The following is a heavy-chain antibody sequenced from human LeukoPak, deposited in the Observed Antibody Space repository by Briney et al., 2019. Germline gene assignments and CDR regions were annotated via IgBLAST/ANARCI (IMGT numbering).Heavy chain of an antibody. CDR2: INHSGST. J-gene: IGHJ4*02. Sequence: SETLSLTCAVYGGSFSGYYWSWIRQPPGKGLEWIGEINHSGSTNYNPSLKSRVAISVDTSKNQFSLKLSSVTAADTAVYYCARFGSGWYYFDYWGQGTLVTVSS. CDR1: GGSFSGYY. D-gene: IGHD6-19*01. CDR3: ARFGSGWYYFDY. V-gene: IGHV4-34*01.